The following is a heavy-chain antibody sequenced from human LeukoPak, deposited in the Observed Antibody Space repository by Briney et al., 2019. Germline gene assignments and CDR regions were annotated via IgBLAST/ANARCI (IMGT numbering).Heavy chain of an antibody. J-gene: IGHJ4*02. Sequence: SQTLSLTCTVSGGSISSGGYYWSWIRQPPGKGLEWIGYIYHSGSTYYNPSLKSRVIISVDRSKNQFSLRLTSVTAADTAIYYCATHNWNYSFDYWGQGTLVTVSS. CDR3: ATHNWNYSFDY. D-gene: IGHD1-7*01. V-gene: IGHV4-30-2*01. CDR1: GGSISSGGYY. CDR2: IYHSGST.